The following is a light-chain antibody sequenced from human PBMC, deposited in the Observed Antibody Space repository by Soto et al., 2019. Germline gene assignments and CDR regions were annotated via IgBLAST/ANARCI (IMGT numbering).Light chain of an antibody. V-gene: IGLV2-14*01. CDR1: SSDVGGYNY. Sequence: QSVLTQPASVSGSPGQSITISCTGTSSDVGGYNYVSWYQQHPGKAPKLMIYDVSTRPSGVSNRFSGSKSGNTASLTISGLQAEDEADYYCSSYTGSSTPLVFGGGTKLTVL. J-gene: IGLJ2*01. CDR3: SSYTGSSTPLV. CDR2: DVS.